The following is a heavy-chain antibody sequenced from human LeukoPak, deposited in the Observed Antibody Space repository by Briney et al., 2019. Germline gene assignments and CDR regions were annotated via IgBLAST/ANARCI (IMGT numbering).Heavy chain of an antibody. J-gene: IGHJ4*02. CDR3: ARDSLMITFGGVLDY. CDR1: GGSISSGGYY. Sequence: SETLSLTCTVSGGSISSGGYYWSWIRQHPGKGLEWIGYIYYSGSTYYNPSLKSRVTISVDTSKNQFSLKLSSVTAADTAVYYCARDSLMITFGGVLDYWGQGTLVTVSS. CDR2: IYYSGST. D-gene: IGHD3-16*01. V-gene: IGHV4-31*03.